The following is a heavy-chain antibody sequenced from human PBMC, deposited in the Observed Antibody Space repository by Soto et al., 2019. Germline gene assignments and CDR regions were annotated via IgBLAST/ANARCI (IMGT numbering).Heavy chain of an antibody. CDR3: ASPRFIAAGAGYYGMDV. D-gene: IGHD6-13*01. CDR2: IYYSGST. Sequence: ASETLSLTCTVSGGSISSSSYYWGWIRQPPGKGLEWIGSIYYSGSTYYNPSLKSRVTISVDTSKNQFSLKLSSVTAADTAVYYCASPRFIAAGAGYYGMDVGGKGTTVTVSS. CDR1: GGSISSSSYY. V-gene: IGHV4-39*01. J-gene: IGHJ6*04.